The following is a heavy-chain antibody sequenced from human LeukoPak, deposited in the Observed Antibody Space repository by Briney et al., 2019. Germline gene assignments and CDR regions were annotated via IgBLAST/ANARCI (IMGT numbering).Heavy chain of an antibody. Sequence: PGGSLRLSCAASGFTFSSYGMHWVRQAPGKGLEWVAVISYDGSNKYYADSVKGRFTISRDNSKNTLYLQMNSLRAEDTAVYYCAKDLNSIAAGDDWGQGTLVTVSS. J-gene: IGHJ4*02. CDR2: ISYDGSNK. D-gene: IGHD6-13*01. CDR1: GFTFSSYG. V-gene: IGHV3-30*18. CDR3: AKDLNSIAAGDD.